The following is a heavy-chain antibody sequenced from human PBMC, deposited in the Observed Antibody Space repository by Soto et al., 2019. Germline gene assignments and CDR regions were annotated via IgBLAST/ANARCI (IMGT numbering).Heavy chain of an antibody. J-gene: IGHJ5*02. CDR2: IYYSGST. CDR3: ARVVYYDSSGPNWFDP. D-gene: IGHD3-22*01. Sequence: QVQLQESGPGLVKPSETLSLTCTVSGGSISSYYWSWIRQPPGKGLEWIGYIYYSGSTNYNPSLKSRVTISVDTSKNQFSLKLSSVTAADTAVYYCARVVYYDSSGPNWFDPWGQGTLVTVTS. V-gene: IGHV4-59*01. CDR1: GGSISSYY.